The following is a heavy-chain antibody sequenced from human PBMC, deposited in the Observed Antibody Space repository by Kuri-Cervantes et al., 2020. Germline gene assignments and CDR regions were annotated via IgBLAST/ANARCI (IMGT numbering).Heavy chain of an antibody. Sequence: GESLKISCAASGFIFKNHAIHWVRQAPGKGLEWVSYISSSSSTIYCADSVKGRFTISRDNAKNSLYLQMNSLRDEDTAVYYCARVGYSSGRKARQKYFQHWGQGTLVTVSS. CDR2: ISSSSSTI. CDR3: ARVGYSSGRKARQKYFQH. CDR1: GFIFKNHA. V-gene: IGHV3-48*02. J-gene: IGHJ1*01. D-gene: IGHD6-19*01.